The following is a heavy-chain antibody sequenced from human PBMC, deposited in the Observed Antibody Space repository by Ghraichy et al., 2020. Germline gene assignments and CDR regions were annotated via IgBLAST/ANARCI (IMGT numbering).Heavy chain of an antibody. CDR1: GFSLTANGVG. CDR3: ARRYGSGASGSYTLDH. CDR2: IYWDDDK. D-gene: IGHD3-10*01. J-gene: IGHJ4*02. V-gene: IGHV2-5*02. Sequence: SGPTLVKPTQTLTLTCTLSGFSLTANGVGVAWIRQPPGKALEWLAIIYWDDDKRYSPSLKSRLTITKDTSKNQVVLTMTNMDAGDTAVYFCARRYGSGASGSYTLDHWGQGTLVTVSS.